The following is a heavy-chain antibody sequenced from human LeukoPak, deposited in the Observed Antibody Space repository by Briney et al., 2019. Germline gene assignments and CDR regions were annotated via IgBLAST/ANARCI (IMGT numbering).Heavy chain of an antibody. Sequence: PGGSLRLSCAASGFTFSSYWMHWVRQAPGKGLVWVSRINSDGSSTSYADSVKGRFTISRGNAKNTLYLQMNSLRAEDTAVYYCARVRLELRRAFDYWGQGTLVTVSS. V-gene: IGHV3-74*01. CDR1: GFTFSSYW. CDR2: INSDGSST. J-gene: IGHJ4*02. CDR3: ARVRLELRRAFDY. D-gene: IGHD1-7*01.